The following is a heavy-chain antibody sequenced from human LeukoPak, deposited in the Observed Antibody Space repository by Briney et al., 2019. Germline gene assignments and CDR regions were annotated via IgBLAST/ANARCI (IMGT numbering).Heavy chain of an antibody. CDR3: ARESYSSSTGGH. V-gene: IGHV3-21*01. CDR2: ISSSSTYI. J-gene: IGHJ1*01. Sequence: GGSLRLSCAASGFTFSSYSMNWVRQAPGKGLEWVSSISSSSTYIYYPDSVKGRFTISRDNAKNSLYLQMNSLRAEDTAVHYCARESYSSSTGGHWGQGTLVTVSS. D-gene: IGHD6-13*01. CDR1: GFTFSSYS.